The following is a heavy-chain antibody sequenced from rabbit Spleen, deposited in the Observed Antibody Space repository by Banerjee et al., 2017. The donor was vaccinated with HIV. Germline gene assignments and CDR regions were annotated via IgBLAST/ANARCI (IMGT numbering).Heavy chain of an antibody. CDR2: IDPVFGIT. CDR3: ASAYSDIYFDL. Sequence: QEQLVESGGGLVKPEGSLKLSCIASGFSFSNKTVMCWVRQAPGKGLEWIGYIDPVFGITYYANWVNGRFSISRENAQNTVFLQMTSLTAADTATYFCASAYSDIYFDLWGQGTLVTVS. J-gene: IGHJ4*01. V-gene: IGHV1S47*01. CDR1: GFSFSNKT. D-gene: IGHD6-1*01.